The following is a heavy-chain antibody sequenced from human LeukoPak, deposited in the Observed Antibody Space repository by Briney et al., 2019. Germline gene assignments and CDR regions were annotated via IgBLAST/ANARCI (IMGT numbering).Heavy chain of an antibody. CDR3: AKDAGYCSSTSCAYYYYYGMDV. D-gene: IGHD2-2*01. CDR2: ISYDGSNK. J-gene: IGHJ6*02. Sequence: QPGGSLRLSCAASGFTFSSYGMHRVRQAPGKGLEWVAVISYDGSNKYYADSVKGRFTISRDNSKNTLYLQMNSLRAEDTAVYYCAKDAGYCSSTSCAYYYYYGMDVWGQGTTVTVSS. V-gene: IGHV3-30*18. CDR1: GFTFSSYG.